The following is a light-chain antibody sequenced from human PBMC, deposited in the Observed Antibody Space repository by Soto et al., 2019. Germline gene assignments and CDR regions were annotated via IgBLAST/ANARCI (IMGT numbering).Light chain of an antibody. CDR3: CSCAGSYTYGI. CDR2: DVS. CDR1: SSDVGGYNY. J-gene: IGLJ2*01. V-gene: IGLV2-11*01. Sequence: QSALTQPRSVSGSPGQSVTISCTGTSSDVGGYNYFSWYQQHPGKAPKLMIYDVSKRPSGVPVRFSGSKSGNTASLTISGLQAEDEADHYCCSCAGSYTYGIFGGGTKLTVL.